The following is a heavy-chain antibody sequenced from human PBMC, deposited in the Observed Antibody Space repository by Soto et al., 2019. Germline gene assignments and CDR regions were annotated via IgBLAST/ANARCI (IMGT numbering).Heavy chain of an antibody. D-gene: IGHD2-2*01. J-gene: IGHJ4*02. CDR3: ATVPDCSSTSCYAQHPFDY. V-gene: IGHV3-21*01. CDR1: GFTFSTYG. Sequence: GGSLRLSCAASGFTFSTYGMNWVRQAPGKGLEWLSSISGSGRSTYYADSVKGRFTISRDNAKNTLYLQMNSLRAEDTAVYYCATVPDCSSTSCYAQHPFDYWGQGTLVTVSS. CDR2: ISGSGRST.